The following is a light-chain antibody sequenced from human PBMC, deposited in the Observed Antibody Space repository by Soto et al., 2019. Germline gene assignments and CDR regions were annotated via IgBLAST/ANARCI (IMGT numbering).Light chain of an antibody. J-gene: IGLJ3*02. CDR2: EVS. CDR1: SSDVGGYNY. CDR3: SSYTSSSTLV. V-gene: IGLV2-14*01. Sequence: SALTQPASVSGSPGQSITISCTGTSSDVGGYNYVSWYQQHPGKAPKLMIYEVSNRPSGVSNRFSGYKSGNTASLTISGLQAEDEADYYCSSYTSSSTLVFGGGTKLTVL.